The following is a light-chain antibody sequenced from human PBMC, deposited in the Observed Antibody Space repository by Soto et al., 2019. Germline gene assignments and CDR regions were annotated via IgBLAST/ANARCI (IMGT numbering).Light chain of an antibody. CDR3: LQDYNYPRT. J-gene: IGKJ3*01. CDR2: AAS. CDR1: QGIRND. Sequence: AIPLTHSPSSLSGSLPARVSGXSRASQGIRNDLGWYQQKPGKAPKLLIYAASRLQSGVPSRFSGSGSGTDFTLTISSLQPEDFATYYCLQDYNYPRTFGPGTKVD. V-gene: IGKV1-6*01.